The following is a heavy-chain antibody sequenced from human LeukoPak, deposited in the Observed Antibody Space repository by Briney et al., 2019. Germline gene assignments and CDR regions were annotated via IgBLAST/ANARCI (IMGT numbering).Heavy chain of an antibody. J-gene: IGHJ4*02. V-gene: IGHV3-48*03. Sequence: GGSLRLSCAASGFTFSSYEMNWVRQAPGKGLEWVSYISSSGSTIYYADAVKGRFTISRDNAKNSLYLQMNSLRAEGTAVYYCARDYYGSGNTWGQGTLVTVSS. CDR3: ARDYYGSGNT. CDR1: GFTFSSYE. D-gene: IGHD3-10*01. CDR2: ISSSGSTI.